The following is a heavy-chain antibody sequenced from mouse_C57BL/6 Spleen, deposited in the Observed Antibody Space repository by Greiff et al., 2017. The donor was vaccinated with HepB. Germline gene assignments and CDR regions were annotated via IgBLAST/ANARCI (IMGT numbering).Heavy chain of an antibody. CDR3: ARSIYYYGRGYFDV. D-gene: IGHD1-1*01. CDR1: GYTFTCYW. V-gene: IGHV1-52*01. J-gene: IGHJ1*03. CDR2: IDPSDSET. Sequence: QVQLQQPGAELVRPGSSVKLSCKASGYTFTCYWMHWVKQRPIQGLEWIGNIDPSDSETHYNQKFKDKATLTVDKSSSTAYMQLSSLTSEDSAVYYCARSIYYYGRGYFDVWGTGTTVTVSS.